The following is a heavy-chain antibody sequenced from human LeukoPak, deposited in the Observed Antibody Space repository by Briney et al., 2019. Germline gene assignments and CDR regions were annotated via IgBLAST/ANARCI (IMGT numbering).Heavy chain of an antibody. CDR1: GGSISNYY. Sequence: SETLSLTCTVSGGSISNYYWTWIRQPLGKGLEWIGNTHYSGSTNYNPSLKSRVTISADTSKNQFSLKMSSVTAADTAVYYCARRVGSSWYEYWGQGTLVTVSS. CDR3: ARRVGSSWYEY. V-gene: IGHV4-59*08. D-gene: IGHD6-13*01. J-gene: IGHJ4*02. CDR2: THYSGST.